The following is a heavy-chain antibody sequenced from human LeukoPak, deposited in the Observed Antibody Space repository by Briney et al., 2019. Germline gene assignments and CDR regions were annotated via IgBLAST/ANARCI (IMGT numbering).Heavy chain of an antibody. Sequence: PGGSLRLSCAASGFTFSSYSMNWVRRAPGKGLAWVSSISSSSSYIYYADSVKGRFTISRDNAKNSLYLQMNSLRAEDTAVYYCAREGIQLWLRDYWGQGTLVTVSS. CDR1: GFTFSSYS. CDR3: AREGIQLWLRDY. J-gene: IGHJ4*02. D-gene: IGHD5-18*01. V-gene: IGHV3-21*01. CDR2: ISSSSSYI.